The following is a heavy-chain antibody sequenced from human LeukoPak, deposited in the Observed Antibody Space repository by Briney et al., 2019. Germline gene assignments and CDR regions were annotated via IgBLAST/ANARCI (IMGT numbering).Heavy chain of an antibody. Sequence: SETLSPTCTVSGGSISSYYWSWIRQPPGKGLEWIGYFYYSGSTNYNPSLKSRVTISGDTSKNQFFLKLSSVTAADTAVYYCARGLIYYDILTGYYPTTFDYWGQGTLVTVSS. V-gene: IGHV4-59*01. CDR3: ARGLIYYDILTGYYPTTFDY. J-gene: IGHJ4*02. D-gene: IGHD3-9*01. CDR1: GGSISSYY. CDR2: FYYSGST.